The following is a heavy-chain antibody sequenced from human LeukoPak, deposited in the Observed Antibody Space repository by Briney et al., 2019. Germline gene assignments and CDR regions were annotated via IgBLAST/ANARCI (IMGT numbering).Heavy chain of an antibody. CDR1: GYTFTSYD. V-gene: IGHV1-8*03. D-gene: IGHD1-14*01. CDR3: ARGAYTSGFDY. Sequence: ASVKVSCKASGYTFTSYDINWVRQATGQGLEWMGWMNPNSGNTGYAQKFQGRVTITRNASISTAYMELSSLRSEDTAVYYCARGAYTSGFDYWGQGTLVTVSS. CDR2: MNPNSGNT. J-gene: IGHJ4*02.